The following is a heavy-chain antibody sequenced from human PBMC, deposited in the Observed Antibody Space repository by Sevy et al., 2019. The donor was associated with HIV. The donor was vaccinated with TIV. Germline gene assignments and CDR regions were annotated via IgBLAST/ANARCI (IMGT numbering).Heavy chain of an antibody. CDR2: ISYDGSTK. CDR3: ARGDILTGGGGMDV. CDR1: GFTFSSYA. D-gene: IGHD3-9*01. J-gene: IGHJ6*02. Sequence: GGSLRLSCAASGFTFSSYAMHWVRQAPGKGLEWVAVISYDGSTKYYADSVKGRFTISRDNSKNTLYLQMNSLRAEDTDVYYCARGDILTGGGGMDVWGQGTTVTVSS. V-gene: IGHV3-30*04.